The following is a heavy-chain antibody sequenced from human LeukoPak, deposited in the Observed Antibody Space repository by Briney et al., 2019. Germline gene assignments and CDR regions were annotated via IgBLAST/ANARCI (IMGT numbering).Heavy chain of an antibody. D-gene: IGHD3-10*01. V-gene: IGHV4-34*01. Sequence: SETLSLTCAVYGGSFSGYYWSWIRQPPGKGLEWIGEINHSGSTNYNPSLKSRVTISVDTFKNQFSLKLSSVTAADTAVYYCARGRAPPYDYGSGSRVWFDPWGQGTLVTVSS. CDR1: GGSFSGYY. J-gene: IGHJ5*02. CDR3: ARGRAPPYDYGSGSRVWFDP. CDR2: INHSGST.